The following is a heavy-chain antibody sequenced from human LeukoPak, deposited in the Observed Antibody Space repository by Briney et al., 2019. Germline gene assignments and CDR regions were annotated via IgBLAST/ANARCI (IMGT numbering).Heavy chain of an antibody. J-gene: IGHJ4*02. CDR1: GFTFSSYG. V-gene: IGHV3-33*01. CDR3: ARSTSSEYDIYHFDY. D-gene: IGHD3-9*01. Sequence: GGSLSLSCAASGFTFSSYGMHWVRQAPSKGLEWVAVIWYDGNNKYYADSVKGRFTISRDNSKNTLYLQMNSLRAEDTAVYYCARSTSSEYDIYHFDYWGQGTLVTVSS. CDR2: IWYDGNNK.